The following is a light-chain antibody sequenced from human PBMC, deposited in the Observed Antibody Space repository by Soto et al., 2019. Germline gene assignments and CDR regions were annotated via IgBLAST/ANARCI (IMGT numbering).Light chain of an antibody. CDR1: KLGDKY. V-gene: IGLV3-1*01. Sequence: SYELTQPPSVSVSPGQTASITCSGDKLGDKYACWYQQKPGQSPVLVIYQDTKRPSGIPERFSGSNSGNTATLTINGTQALDEADYYCQARDSSIVVFGGGTKLTVL. CDR2: QDT. J-gene: IGLJ2*01. CDR3: QARDSSIVV.